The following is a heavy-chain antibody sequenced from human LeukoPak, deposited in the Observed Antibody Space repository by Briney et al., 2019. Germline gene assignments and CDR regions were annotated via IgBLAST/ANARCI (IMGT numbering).Heavy chain of an antibody. CDR1: GYTFTSYD. Sequence: PRASVKVSCKASGYTFTSYDINWVRQATGQGLEWMGWMNPNSGNTGYAQKFQGRVTMTRNTSISTAYMELSSLRSEDTAVYYCARRLPAYYYYYYGMDVWGQGTTVTVS. J-gene: IGHJ6*02. V-gene: IGHV1-8*01. CDR2: MNPNSGNT. D-gene: IGHD4-11*01. CDR3: ARRLPAYYYYYYGMDV.